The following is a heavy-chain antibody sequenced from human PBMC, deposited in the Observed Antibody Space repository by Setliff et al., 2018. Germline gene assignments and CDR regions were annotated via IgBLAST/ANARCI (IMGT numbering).Heavy chain of an antibody. CDR1: GYPFIGYF. J-gene: IGHJ4*02. D-gene: IGHD5-18*01. CDR2: INPKTGDT. V-gene: IGHV1-2*02. CDR3: ARFSGHNYGSFDS. Sequence: ASVKVSCKASGYPFIGYFMHWVRQAPGQGLEWMGWINPKTGDTLYAPKFQGRVTMTRDRSSNTAYVDLSRLTSDDTAVYYCARFSGHNYGSFDSWGQGTLVTVSS.